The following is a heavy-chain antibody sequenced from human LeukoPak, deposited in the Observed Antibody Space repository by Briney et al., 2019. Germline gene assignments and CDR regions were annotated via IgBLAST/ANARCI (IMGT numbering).Heavy chain of an antibody. V-gene: IGHV4-39*07. CDR1: GDSIIGYY. CDR3: TKSDGYGLIRI. Sequence: PSETLSLTCSVSGDSIIGYYWGWIRQPPAKGLEWIGNIYYTWNTYYNSSLKSRVTISLDTSKNQFSLKVISMTAADTAAYYCTKSDGYGLIRICGRGTMVTVSS. CDR2: IYYTWNT. D-gene: IGHD3-10*01. J-gene: IGHJ3*02.